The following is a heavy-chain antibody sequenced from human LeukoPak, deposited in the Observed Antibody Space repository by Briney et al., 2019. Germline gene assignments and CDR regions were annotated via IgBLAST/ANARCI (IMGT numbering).Heavy chain of an antibody. J-gene: IGHJ4*02. CDR1: GGSFSGYY. V-gene: IGHV4-34*01. D-gene: IGHD3-9*01. CDR2: INHSGNT. CDR3: ARGFCSDEICQVFTH. Sequence: SETLSLTSAVYGGSFSGYYWSWIRQPPGKGLEWIGEINHSGNTDYAPSLKSRVTMSLDTSKNQFALKLSSVTAADTALYYCARGFCSDEICQVFTHWGQGTLVTVSS.